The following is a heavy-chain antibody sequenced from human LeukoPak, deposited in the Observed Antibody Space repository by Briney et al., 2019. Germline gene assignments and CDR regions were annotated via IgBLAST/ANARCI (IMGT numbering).Heavy chain of an antibody. CDR3: ARGLVNLPPGDY. J-gene: IGHJ4*02. V-gene: IGHV4-59*12. CDR2: IYYSGST. CDR1: GGSINSYY. Sequence: PSETLSLTCTVSGGSINSYYWSWIRQPPGKGLEWIGYIYYSGSTNYNPSLKSRVTISVDTSKNQFSLKLSSVTAADTAVYYCARGLVNLPPGDYWGQGSLVTVSS.